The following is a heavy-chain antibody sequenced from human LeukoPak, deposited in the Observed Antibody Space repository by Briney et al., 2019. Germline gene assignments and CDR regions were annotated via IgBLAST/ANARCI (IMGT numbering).Heavy chain of an antibody. D-gene: IGHD3-16*01. CDR3: ARLKGDTSVFDY. CDR1: GFTFSRHW. Sequence: GGSLRLSCVATGFTFSRHWMTWVRQAPGKGLEWVANIKPDGSDKYYVDSVKGRFTMSRDNARNSLYLRMDSLRADDTAVYYCARLKGDTSVFDYWGQGTLVTVSS. J-gene: IGHJ4*02. V-gene: IGHV3-7*03. CDR2: IKPDGSDK.